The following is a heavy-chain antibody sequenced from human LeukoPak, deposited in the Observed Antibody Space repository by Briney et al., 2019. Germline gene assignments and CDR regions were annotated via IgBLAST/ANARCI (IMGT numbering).Heavy chain of an antibody. J-gene: IGHJ4*02. CDR1: GGSISSYY. Sequence: PSETLSLTCTVSGGSISSYYWSWIRQPPGKGLEWIGYIYYSGSTNYNPSLKSRVTISVDTSKNQFSLKLGSVTAADTAVYYCARQGYSGYDPPLDYWGQGTLVNVSS. CDR2: IYYSGST. V-gene: IGHV4-59*08. CDR3: ARQGYSGYDPPLDY. D-gene: IGHD5-12*01.